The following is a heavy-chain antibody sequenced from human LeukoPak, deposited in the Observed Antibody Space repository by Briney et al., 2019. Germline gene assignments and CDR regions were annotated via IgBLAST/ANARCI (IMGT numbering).Heavy chain of an antibody. Sequence: PSETLSLTCAVSGGSISSGGYSWSWIRQPPGKGLEWIGYIYHSGSTYYNPSLKSRVTISVDRSKNQFSLKLSSVTAADTAVYYCAGTLAAAGPEYFQHWGQGTLVTVSS. CDR2: IYHSGST. J-gene: IGHJ1*01. CDR3: AGTLAAAGPEYFQH. D-gene: IGHD6-13*01. CDR1: GGSISSGGYS. V-gene: IGHV4-30-2*01.